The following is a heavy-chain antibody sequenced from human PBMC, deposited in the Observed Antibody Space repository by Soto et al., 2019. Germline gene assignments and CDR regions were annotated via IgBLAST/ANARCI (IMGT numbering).Heavy chain of an antibody. V-gene: IGHV1-18*01. Sequence: QVQVVQSGDEVKKPGASVKVSCKASGYTFTNYGFSWVRQAPGQGLEWLGWISGYNGNTKYAEKFQGRVTMTTDTSTSTAHMELRSLRSDDTAVYYCAREGQAPYYYYGMDVSGQGTAVTVSS. CDR1: GYTFTNYG. CDR3: AREGQAPYYYYGMDV. CDR2: ISGYNGNT. J-gene: IGHJ6*02.